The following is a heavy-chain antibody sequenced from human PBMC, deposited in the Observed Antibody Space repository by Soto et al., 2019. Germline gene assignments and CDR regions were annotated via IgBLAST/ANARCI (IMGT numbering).Heavy chain of an antibody. Sequence: SETLSLTCTVSGGSLSSYYCSWIRQSAGKGLEWIGRIATRGTTNYNPSLKSRVTMSVDASKNQFSLNLSSVTAADTAVYYCARGPRGYVYYHGMDVGGQGTTVTVSS. V-gene: IGHV4-4*07. CDR3: ARGPRGYVYYHGMDV. D-gene: IGHD3-10*01. J-gene: IGHJ6*02. CDR2: IATRGTT. CDR1: GGSLSSYY.